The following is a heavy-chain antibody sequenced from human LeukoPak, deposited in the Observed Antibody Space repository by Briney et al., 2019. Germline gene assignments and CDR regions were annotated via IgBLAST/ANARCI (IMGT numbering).Heavy chain of an antibody. CDR3: ATRGLSGYYYGMDV. V-gene: IGHV3-21*01. J-gene: IGHJ6*02. D-gene: IGHD3/OR15-3a*01. CDR2: ISSSSSYI. CDR1: GFTFGSYA. Sequence: GGSLRLSCAASGFTFGSYAMYWVRQAPGKGLEWVSSISSSSSYIYYADSVKGRFTISRDNAKNSLYLQMNSLRAEDTAVYYCATRGLSGYYYGMDVWGQGTTVTVSS.